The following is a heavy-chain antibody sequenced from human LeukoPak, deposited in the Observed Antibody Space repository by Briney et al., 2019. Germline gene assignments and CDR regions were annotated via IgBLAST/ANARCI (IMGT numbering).Heavy chain of an antibody. V-gene: IGHV4-39*01. CDR3: ARLLLDPRNHFDWPYYFDY. J-gene: IGHJ4*02. CDR2: IYYSGST. Sequence: SETLSLTCAVSGGSISGGNWWSWIRQPPGKGLEWIGSIYYSGSTYYNTSLKSRVTISVDTSKNQFSMKLSSVTAADTTVYYCARLLLDPRNHFDWPYYFDYWGQGTLVTVSS. CDR1: GGSISGGNW. D-gene: IGHD3-9*01.